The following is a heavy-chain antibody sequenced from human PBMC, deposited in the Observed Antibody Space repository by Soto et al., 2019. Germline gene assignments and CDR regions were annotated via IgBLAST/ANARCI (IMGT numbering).Heavy chain of an antibody. CDR1: GYTFTSYG. J-gene: IGHJ4*02. CDR3: AREVGGSHGAAIDY. Sequence: QVQLVQSGAEVKKPGASVKVSCKASGYTFTSYGISGVRQAPGQGLEWMGWISAYNGNTNYAQQLQGRVTMTTDTSTSTAYLELRSRRSDDTAVYYRAREVGGSHGAAIDYWGQGTLVTVSS. D-gene: IGHD1-26*01. CDR2: ISAYNGNT. V-gene: IGHV1-18*01.